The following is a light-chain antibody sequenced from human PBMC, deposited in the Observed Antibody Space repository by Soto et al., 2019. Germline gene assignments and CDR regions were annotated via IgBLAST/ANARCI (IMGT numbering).Light chain of an antibody. CDR2: DSS. Sequence: EIVLTQSPATLSLSPGERAPLSCRASQSVSSYLAWYQQKPGQAPRLLIYDSSNRATGITARFSGSGSGTDFTLTISILEPEDFAVYYCQQRSNWPLTFGGGTKVEIK. CDR1: QSVSSY. V-gene: IGKV3-11*01. CDR3: QQRSNWPLT. J-gene: IGKJ4*01.